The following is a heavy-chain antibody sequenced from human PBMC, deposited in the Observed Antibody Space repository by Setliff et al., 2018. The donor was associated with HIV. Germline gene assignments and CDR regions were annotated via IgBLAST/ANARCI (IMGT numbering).Heavy chain of an antibody. CDR1: GYTFTSYY. J-gene: IGHJ4*02. V-gene: IGHV1-46*01. D-gene: IGHD3-3*01. CDR2: INPSSGST. CDR3: ARAPRIFPEFNNPHPHFDH. Sequence: ASVKVSCKASGYTFTSYYMHWVRQAPGQGLEWMGIINPSSGSTTYAQKFQGRVTMTTDTSTSIAYMELRGLISDDTAVYFCARAPRIFPEFNNPHPHFDHWGQGTLVTVSS.